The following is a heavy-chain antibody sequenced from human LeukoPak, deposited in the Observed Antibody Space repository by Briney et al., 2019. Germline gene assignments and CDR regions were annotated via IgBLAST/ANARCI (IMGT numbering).Heavy chain of an antibody. D-gene: IGHD1-26*01. Sequence: ASVKVSCKASGYTFSSYGINWVRQAPGQGLEWMGWISAYNGNTNYAQKLQSRVTMTTDTSTSTAYMEVRSLRSDDTAVYYCARDMGMSGNFDYWGQGTLVTVSS. CDR1: GYTFSSYG. CDR3: ARDMGMSGNFDY. V-gene: IGHV1-18*01. CDR2: ISAYNGNT. J-gene: IGHJ4*02.